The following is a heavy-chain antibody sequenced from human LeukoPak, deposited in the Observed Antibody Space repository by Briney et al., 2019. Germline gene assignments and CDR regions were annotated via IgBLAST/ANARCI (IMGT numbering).Heavy chain of an antibody. D-gene: IGHD4/OR15-4a*01. CDR3: ATAPNDFSYGMDV. CDR1: GFTFSSYA. CDR2: IYSGGST. V-gene: IGHV3-53*01. J-gene: IGHJ6*02. Sequence: PGGSLRLSCAASGFTFSSYAMSWVRQAPGKGLEWVSVIYSGGSTYYADSVKGRFTISRDNSKNTLYLQMNSLRAEDTAVYYCATAPNDFSYGMDVWGQGTTVTVSS.